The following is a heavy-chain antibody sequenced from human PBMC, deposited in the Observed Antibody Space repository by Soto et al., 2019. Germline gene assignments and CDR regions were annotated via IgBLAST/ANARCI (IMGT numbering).Heavy chain of an antibody. CDR2: IWYDGSNK. V-gene: IGHV3-33*01. Sequence: GGSLRLSCAASGFTFSSYGMHWVRQAPGKGLEWVAVIWYDGSNKYYADSVKGRFTISRDNSKNTLYLQMNSLRAEDTAVYYCARGGKLGYFDYWGQGTLVTVSS. J-gene: IGHJ4*02. D-gene: IGHD3-16*01. CDR3: ARGGKLGYFDY. CDR1: GFTFSSYG.